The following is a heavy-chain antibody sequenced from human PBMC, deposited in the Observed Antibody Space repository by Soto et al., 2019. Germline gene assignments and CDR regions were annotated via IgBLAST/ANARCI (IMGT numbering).Heavy chain of an antibody. CDR2: IIPILGIA. V-gene: IGHV1-69*04. J-gene: IGHJ6*03. D-gene: IGHD3-10*01. CDR3: ARDQVSSYYGSGSHRERTYYYYMDV. Sequence: ASVKVSCKASGGTFSSYTISWVRQAPGQGLEWMGRIIPILGIANYAQKFQGRVTITADKSTSTAYMELSSLRSEDTAVYYCARDQVSSYYGSGSHRERTYYYYMDVWGKGTTVTVSS. CDR1: GGTFSSYT.